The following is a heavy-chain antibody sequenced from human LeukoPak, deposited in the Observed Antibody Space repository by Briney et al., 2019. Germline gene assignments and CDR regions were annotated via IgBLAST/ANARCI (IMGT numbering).Heavy chain of an antibody. V-gene: IGHV4-39*01. CDR1: GGSISSSGYY. CDR3: ARHEYSGSYYGLSWFDP. J-gene: IGHJ5*02. CDR2: IYYSGST. Sequence: SETLSLTCTVSGGSISSSGYYWGWIRQPPGTGLEWIAGIYYSGSTYYNPSLKSRVTISVDTSKNQLSLKLSSLTAADTAVYYCARHEYSGSYYGLSWFDPWGQGTLVTVSS. D-gene: IGHD1-26*01.